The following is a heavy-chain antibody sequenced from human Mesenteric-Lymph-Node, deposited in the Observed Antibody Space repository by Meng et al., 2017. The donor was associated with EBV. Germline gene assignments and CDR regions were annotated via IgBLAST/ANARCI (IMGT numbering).Heavy chain of an antibody. CDR3: GRFNY. CDR2: ISGSGGSGSGEST. J-gene: IGHJ4*02. CDR1: GLTFSNYA. V-gene: IGHV3-23*04. Sequence: DVQSVESGGGLVQSWGSPRLPCAAAGLTFSNYAMSWVRQAPGKGLEWVSAISGSGGSGSGESTYYADSVKGRFTISRDNSKNTLYLQMNSLRVEDTAVYYCGRFNYWGQGTLVTVSS.